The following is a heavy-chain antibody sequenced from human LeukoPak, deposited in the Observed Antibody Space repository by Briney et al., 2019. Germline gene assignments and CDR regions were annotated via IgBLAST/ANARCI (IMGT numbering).Heavy chain of an antibody. CDR1: GGSISSGGYY. V-gene: IGHV4-30-4*08. Sequence: SETLSLTCTVSGGSISSGGYYWSWIRQPPGKGLEWIGYIYYSGSTYYNPSLKSRVTISVDTSKNQFSLKLSSVTAADTAVYYCARGGFQQLASGDFDYWGQGTLVTVSS. CDR2: IYYSGST. D-gene: IGHD6-6*01. CDR3: ARGGFQQLASGDFDY. J-gene: IGHJ4*02.